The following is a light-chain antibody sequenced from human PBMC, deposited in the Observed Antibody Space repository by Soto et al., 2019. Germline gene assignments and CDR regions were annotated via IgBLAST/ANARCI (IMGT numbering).Light chain of an antibody. J-gene: IGKJ5*01. Sequence: QETRPPSSLASSVGDRVTIPLRASQSNSSYLNWCQQQPWKAPKLPIYAASSFQGGVPSRFSGSGSGTDFTLTIISLQPEDFATYYFQLSYSTLFPFGQGTLLE. CDR2: AAS. CDR1: QSNSSY. V-gene: IGKV1-39*01. CDR3: QLSYSTLFP.